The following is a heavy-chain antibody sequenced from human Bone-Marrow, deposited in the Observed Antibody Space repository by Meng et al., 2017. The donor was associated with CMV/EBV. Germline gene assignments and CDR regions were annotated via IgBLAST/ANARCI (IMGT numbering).Heavy chain of an antibody. CDR1: GITFSSYA. Sequence: GGSLRLSCAASGITFSSYAMGWVRQAPGKGLEWVSAISGTGATTYYADSVKGRFTISRDNSKDTLYLQMNSLGAEDTAVYYCAKDSFSAINSWFGGDSWGQGTLVAASS. CDR3: AKDSFSAINSWFGGDS. V-gene: IGHV3-23*01. J-gene: IGHJ4*02. CDR2: ISGTGATT. D-gene: IGHD3-10*01.